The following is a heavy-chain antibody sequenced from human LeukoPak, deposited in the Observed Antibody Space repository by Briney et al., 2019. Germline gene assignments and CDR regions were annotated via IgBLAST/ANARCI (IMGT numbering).Heavy chain of an antibody. CDR1: GFSFRRYA. J-gene: IGHJ3*01. V-gene: IGHV3-23*01. D-gene: IGHD5-24*01. CDR2: ISGPGPST. CDR3: AKEEMPHAFDL. Sequence: GGSLRLSCAASGFSFRRYAMNWVRQAPGRRLEWVAVISGPGPSTVYADSVKGRFTISRDNSKNTLFFQLDSLRVEDTAIYYCAKEEMPHAFDLWGQTRMPTVSS.